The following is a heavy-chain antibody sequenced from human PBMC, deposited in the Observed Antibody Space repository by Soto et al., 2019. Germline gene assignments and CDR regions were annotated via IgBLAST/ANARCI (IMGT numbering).Heavy chain of an antibody. CDR2: ISSSSSSHI. D-gene: IGHD3-10*01. V-gene: IGHV3-21*01. Sequence: GGSLRLSCAASGFTLTSYSMNWVRQASGKGLEWVASISSSSSSHIYYADSVKGRFTISRDNARNSLYLQMNSLRDEDTAVYYCVRERGLSSYYGMDVWGQGTTVTVSS. CDR3: VRERGLSSYYGMDV. J-gene: IGHJ6*02. CDR1: GFTLTSYS.